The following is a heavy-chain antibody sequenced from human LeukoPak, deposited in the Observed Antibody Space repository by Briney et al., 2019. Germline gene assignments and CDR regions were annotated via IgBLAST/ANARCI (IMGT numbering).Heavy chain of an antibody. D-gene: IGHD1-7*01. J-gene: IGHJ5*02. Sequence: ASVKVSCKASGSTFPSYGISWGRRAPGQGVGWMGWISSYNGKTNYSQKLHGRVTMTTDTSTSTAYMELRSLRSDDTAVYYCARAELRGWFDPWGRGTLVTVSS. V-gene: IGHV1-18*01. CDR2: ISSYNGKT. CDR1: GSTFPSYG. CDR3: ARAELRGWFDP.